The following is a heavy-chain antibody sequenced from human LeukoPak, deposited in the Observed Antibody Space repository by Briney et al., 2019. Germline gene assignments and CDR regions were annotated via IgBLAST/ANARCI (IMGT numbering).Heavy chain of an antibody. CDR1: GYTFTSYD. V-gene: IGHV1-8*01. Sequence: ASVKVSCKASGYTFTSYDINWVRQATGQGLEWMGWMNPNSGNTGYAQKFQGRVTMTRNTSISTAYMELSSLRSEDTAVYYCARVKGRYGSLDYWGQGTLVTVSS. CDR3: ARVKGRYGSLDY. J-gene: IGHJ4*02. CDR2: MNPNSGNT. D-gene: IGHD3-10*01.